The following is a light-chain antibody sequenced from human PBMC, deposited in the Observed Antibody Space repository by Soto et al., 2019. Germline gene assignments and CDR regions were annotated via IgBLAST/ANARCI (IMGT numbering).Light chain of an antibody. Sequence: DIQLTQAPSFLSASAAXRVTITSXASQGISTYLAWYQQKPGRAPNLLIYAASTLQSEVPSRFSGSGSGTEFTLTISSLQPEDFATYYCQQLNTFPITFGQGTRLEIK. V-gene: IGKV1-9*01. CDR1: QGISTY. CDR3: QQLNTFPIT. CDR2: AAS. J-gene: IGKJ5*01.